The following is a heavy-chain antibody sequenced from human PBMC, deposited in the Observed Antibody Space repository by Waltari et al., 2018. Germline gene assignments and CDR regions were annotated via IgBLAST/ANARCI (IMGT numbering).Heavy chain of an antibody. D-gene: IGHD4-17*01. CDR3: ARFLITVTRPANWFDP. CDR2: IYYRGST. CDR1: GGTISDHY. J-gene: IGHJ5*02. Sequence: QVQLQEPGPGLVKPSETLCLTCTVSGGTISDHYWSWTRQPPGKGLEWIGYIYYRGSTNYNPSLKSRVTISVDTSKNQFSLKLSSVTAADTAVYYCARFLITVTRPANWFDPWGQGTLVTVSS. V-gene: IGHV4-59*11.